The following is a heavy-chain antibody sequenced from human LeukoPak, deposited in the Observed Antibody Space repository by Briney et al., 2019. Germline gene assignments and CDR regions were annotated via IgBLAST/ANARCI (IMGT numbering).Heavy chain of an antibody. V-gene: IGHV3-48*04. D-gene: IGHD7-27*01. CDR2: ISSSSSTI. J-gene: IGHJ6*02. CDR1: GFTYSSYS. CDR3: ARAVGTPYGMDV. Sequence: GGSLRLTCAASGFTYSSYSMNWVLQAPGKELEWVSYISSSSSTIYYADSVKGRFTISRDNAKNSLYLQMNSLRAEDTAVYYCARAVGTPYGMDVWGQGTTVTVSS.